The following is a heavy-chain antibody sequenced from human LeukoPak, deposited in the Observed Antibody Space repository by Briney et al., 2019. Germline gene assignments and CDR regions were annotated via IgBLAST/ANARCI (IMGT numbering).Heavy chain of an antibody. V-gene: IGHV3-21*04. D-gene: IGHD6-19*01. J-gene: IGHJ1*01. CDR2: IIRSGTYI. CDR1: GFTFSSYS. CDR3: GKDPAGAGTADYFQR. Sequence: GGSLRLSCAASGFTFSSYSMNWVRQAPGKGLEWVASIIRSGTYIYYADSVKGRFTISRDNARNSLSLQMNRLRAEDPAVYYCGKDPAGAGTADYFQRWGQGTLVTVSS.